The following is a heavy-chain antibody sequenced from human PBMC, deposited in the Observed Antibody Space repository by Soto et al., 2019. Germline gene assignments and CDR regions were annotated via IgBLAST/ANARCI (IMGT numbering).Heavy chain of an antibody. D-gene: IGHD3-3*01. CDR1: GFTLSRYW. V-gene: IGHV3-74*01. Sequence: EVQLVESGGGLVHPGESLRLSCAASGFTLSRYWMHWVRQAPGEGLVWVSRINNDGSRTTYADSVRGRFTISRDNAKNTLALRMNSVRVEDTAVYYCAMALGGVSGFGVAVDAFDIWGQGTSVTVSS. CDR2: INNDGSRT. CDR3: AMALGGVSGFGVAVDAFDI. J-gene: IGHJ3*02.